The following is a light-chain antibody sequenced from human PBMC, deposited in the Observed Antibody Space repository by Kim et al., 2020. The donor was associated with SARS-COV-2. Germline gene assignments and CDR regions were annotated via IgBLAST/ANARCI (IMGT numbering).Light chain of an antibody. CDR3: QQYYSYSPT. J-gene: IGKJ1*01. CDR2: GAS. Sequence: AAAGDRVTITCRASQSISSWLAWYQQKAGKAPQVLITGASSLESGVPSRFSGSGSGTEFTLTISSLQPDDFATYYCQQYYSYSPTFGQGTKVDIK. V-gene: IGKV1-5*01. CDR1: QSISSW.